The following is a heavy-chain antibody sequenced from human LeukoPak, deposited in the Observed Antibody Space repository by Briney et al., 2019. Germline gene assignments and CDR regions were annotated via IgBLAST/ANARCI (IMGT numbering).Heavy chain of an antibody. V-gene: IGHV1-8*01. Sequence: GASVKLSCTASGYTFINYDINWVRQAAGQGPEWMGWMNPKSSNTGYAQRFQGRVTMTRDISINTAYMELNSLRSEDTAVYYCAKAPPPHCSGGRCYSWGFVEDWGQGTLVTVSS. J-gene: IGHJ4*02. CDR1: GYTFINYD. CDR3: AKAPPPHCSGGRCYSWGFVED. CDR2: MNPKSSNT. D-gene: IGHD2-15*01.